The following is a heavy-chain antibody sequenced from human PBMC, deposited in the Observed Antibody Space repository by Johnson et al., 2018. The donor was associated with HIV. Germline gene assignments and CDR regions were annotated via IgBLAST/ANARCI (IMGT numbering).Heavy chain of an antibody. CDR3: TRGGGAARPDDVFDI. CDR1: GFTFGDYA. Sequence: VQLVESGGGLVQPGRSLRLSCIASGFTFGDYAMSWFRQAPGKGLAWVGFIRSTPYGGTTEYAASVKGRFTISRDDSKSIAYLKLNSLKTEDTAVYYCTRGGGAARPDDVFDIWGQGTMVTVSS. J-gene: IGHJ3*02. CDR2: IRSTPYGGTT. D-gene: IGHD6-6*01. V-gene: IGHV3-49*03.